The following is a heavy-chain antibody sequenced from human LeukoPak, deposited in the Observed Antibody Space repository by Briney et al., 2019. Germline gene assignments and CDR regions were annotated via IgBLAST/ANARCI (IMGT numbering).Heavy chain of an antibody. D-gene: IGHD5-18*01. CDR1: GFTFGSHA. CDR2: IFGSGGGP. CDR3: GKTTVGYSSGQKPAWPVDY. J-gene: IGHJ4*02. V-gene: IGHV3-23*01. Sequence: GGSLRLSCEASGFTFGSHAMYWVRQAPGKGLEWVAGIFGSGGGPHYADPVKGRFTISRDNSRNTVYLQINSLRAEDTAVYYCGKTTVGYSSGQKPAWPVDYWGQGTLVTVSS.